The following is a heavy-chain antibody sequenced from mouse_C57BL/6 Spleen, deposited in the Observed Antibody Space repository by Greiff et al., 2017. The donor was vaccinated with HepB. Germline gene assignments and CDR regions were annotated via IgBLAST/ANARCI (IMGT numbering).Heavy chain of an antibody. CDR2: ISSGGSYT. CDR1: GFTFSSYG. J-gene: IGHJ2*01. V-gene: IGHV5-6*01. CDR3: AGQAAYYGYDVTFDY. Sequence: EVMLVESGGDLVKPGGSLKLSCAASGFTFSSYGMSWVRQTPDKRLEWVATISSGGSYTYYPDSVKGRFTISRDNAKNTLYLQMSSLKSEDTAMYYCAGQAAYYGYDVTFDYWGQGTTLTVSS. D-gene: IGHD2-2*01.